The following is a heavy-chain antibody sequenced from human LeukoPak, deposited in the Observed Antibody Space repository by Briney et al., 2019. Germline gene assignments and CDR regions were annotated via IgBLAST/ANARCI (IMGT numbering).Heavy chain of an antibody. CDR3: ARYVVYGSGKYYFDC. V-gene: IGHV4-39*01. J-gene: IGHJ4*02. Sequence: SETLSLTCTVSGGSISSSDYYWSWIRQPPGKELEWIASINYGGTTYYNPSLKSRVTISVDTSKNQFSLRLSSVTAADTAVYLCARYVVYGSGKYYFDCWGQGSLVTVSS. CDR2: INYGGTT. D-gene: IGHD3-10*01. CDR1: GGSISSSDYY.